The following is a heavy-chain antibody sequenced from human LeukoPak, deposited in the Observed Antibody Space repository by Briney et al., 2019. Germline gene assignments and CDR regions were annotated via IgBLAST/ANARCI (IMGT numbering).Heavy chain of an antibody. CDR3: AKDLSSAITSALVLDV. Sequence: GGSLRLSCTVSGFTFDDYAMHWVRHTPGKGLEWVPGITWNRDNIGYGDSVKGRFTISRDNVKNVLYLQMNSLRPEDTALYYCAKDLSSAITSALVLDVWGQGTTVIVS. D-gene: IGHD3-22*01. CDR2: ITWNRDNI. J-gene: IGHJ6*02. V-gene: IGHV3-9*01. CDR1: GFTFDDYA.